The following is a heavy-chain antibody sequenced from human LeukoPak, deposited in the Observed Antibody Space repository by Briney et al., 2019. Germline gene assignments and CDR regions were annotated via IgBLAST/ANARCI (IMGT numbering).Heavy chain of an antibody. CDR1: GGSISSGGYY. CDR2: IYHSGST. D-gene: IGHD6-6*01. V-gene: IGHV4-30-2*01. J-gene: IGHJ6*03. CDR3: ARVGGMDSSSPEGDGLYYYYYYMDV. Sequence: PSETLSLTCTVSGGSISSGGYYWSWIRQPPGKGLEWIGYIYHSGSTYYNPSLKSRVTISVDRSKNQFSLKLSSVTAADTAVYYCARVGGMDSSSPEGDGLYYYYYYMDVWGKGTTVTVSS.